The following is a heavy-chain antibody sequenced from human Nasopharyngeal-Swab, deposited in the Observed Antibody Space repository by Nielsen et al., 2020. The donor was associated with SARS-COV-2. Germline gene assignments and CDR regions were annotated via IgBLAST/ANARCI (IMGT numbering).Heavy chain of an antibody. Sequence: AAVKVSCKASGYTFTSYAMNWVRQAPGQGLEGMGWINTNTGNPTYAQGFTGRFVFSLDTSVSTAYLQISSLKAEDTAVYYCAREGDIVVVPSPAGFDPWGQGTLVTVSS. CDR3: AREGDIVVVPSPAGFDP. J-gene: IGHJ5*02. CDR1: GYTFTSYA. V-gene: IGHV7-4-1*02. CDR2: INTNTGNP. D-gene: IGHD2-2*01.